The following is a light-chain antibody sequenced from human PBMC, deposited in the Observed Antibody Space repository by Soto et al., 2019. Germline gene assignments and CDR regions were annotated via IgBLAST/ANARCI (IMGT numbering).Light chain of an antibody. V-gene: IGKV3-15*01. CDR2: GAS. CDR1: QSVSSN. Sequence: EIVMTQSPATLSVSPGERATLSCRASQSVSSNLAWYQQKPGQAPRLVIYGASTRATGSPPRFSGSGSGTEFTLTISSLQSEDFAVSYCEQYNNWPPCTCGQGTKVEIK. CDR3: EQYNNWPPCT. J-gene: IGKJ1*01.